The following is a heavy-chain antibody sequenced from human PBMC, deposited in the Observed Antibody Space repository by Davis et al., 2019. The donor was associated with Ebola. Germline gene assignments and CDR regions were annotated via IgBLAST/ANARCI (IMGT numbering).Heavy chain of an antibody. V-gene: IGHV3-7*01. D-gene: IGHD6-19*01. CDR3: ARVAVAGLFGG. CDR2: IKQDGSEK. J-gene: IGHJ4*02. Sequence: GESLKISCAGSGFSFSSYHMNWVRQAPGKGLEWVANIKQDGSEKYYVDSVKGRFTISRDNAKNSLYLQMNSLRAEDTAVYYCARVAVAGLFGGWGQGTLVTVSS. CDR1: GFSFSSYH.